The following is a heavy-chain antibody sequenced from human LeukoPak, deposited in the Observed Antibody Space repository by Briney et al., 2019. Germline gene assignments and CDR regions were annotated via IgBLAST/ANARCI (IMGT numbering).Heavy chain of an antibody. Sequence: GGSLRLSCAASGFTFSSYGMHWVRQAPGKGLEWVAFIRYDGSNKYYADSVKGRFTISRDNSKNTLYLQMNSLRAEDTAVYYCARVGDYVTHFDYWGQGTLVTVSS. CDR3: ARVGDYVTHFDY. CDR2: IRYDGSNK. CDR1: GFTFSSYG. J-gene: IGHJ4*02. D-gene: IGHD4-17*01. V-gene: IGHV3-30*02.